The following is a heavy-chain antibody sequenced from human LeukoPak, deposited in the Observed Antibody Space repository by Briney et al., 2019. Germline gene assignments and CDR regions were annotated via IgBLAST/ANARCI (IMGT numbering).Heavy chain of an antibody. Sequence: GGSLRLYCAASGFTFSSYAMSWVRQAPGKGLEWVSATSGPGGSRDYADSVKGRFTISRVNSKNTLYLQMNSLRAEDTAIYYCAKKVGLVSAPLYYFDLWGQGTLVTVSS. J-gene: IGHJ4*02. CDR3: AKKVGLVSAPLYYFDL. D-gene: IGHD6-6*01. V-gene: IGHV3-23*01. CDR2: TSGPGGSR. CDR1: GFTFSSYA.